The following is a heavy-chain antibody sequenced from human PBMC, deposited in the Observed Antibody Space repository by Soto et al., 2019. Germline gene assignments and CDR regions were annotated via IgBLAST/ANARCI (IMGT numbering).Heavy chain of an antibody. CDR1: GGSISSYY. CDR2: MYNTGST. D-gene: IGHD2-21*02. Sequence: PSETLSLTCTVSGGSISSYYWSWIRQPPGKGLEWIGYMYNTGSTVYNSSLKSRVTISVDTSKNQFSLKLNAVTAADTAVYYCARDLWGYCGTDCYPLDVWGQGTTVTVSS. J-gene: IGHJ6*02. CDR3: ARDLWGYCGTDCYPLDV. V-gene: IGHV4-59*01.